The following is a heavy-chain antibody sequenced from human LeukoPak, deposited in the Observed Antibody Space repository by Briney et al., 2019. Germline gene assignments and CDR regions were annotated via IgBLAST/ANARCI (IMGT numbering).Heavy chain of an antibody. J-gene: IGHJ6*02. CDR1: GYTLTELS. D-gene: IGHD2-21*02. V-gene: IGHV1-24*01. CDR3: ATGAVTANYYYYGMDV. CDR2: FDPEDGET. Sequence: VASVNVSCKVSGYTLTELSMHWVRQAPGKGLEWMGGFDPEDGETIYAQKFQGRVTMTEDTSTDTAYMELSSLRSEDTAVYYCATGAVTANYYYYGMDVWGQGTTVTVSS.